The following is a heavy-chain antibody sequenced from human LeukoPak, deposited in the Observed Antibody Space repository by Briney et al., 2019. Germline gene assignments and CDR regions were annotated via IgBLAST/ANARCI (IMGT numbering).Heavy chain of an antibody. J-gene: IGHJ4*02. V-gene: IGHV1-18*01. CDR2: ISAYNGNT. CDR3: ARLSYYGSGSSPVNFDY. CDR1: GYTLTELS. D-gene: IGHD3-10*01. Sequence: ASVKVSCKVSGYTLTELSMHWVRQAPGQGLEWMGWISAYNGNTNYAQKLQGRVTMTTDTSTSTAYMELRSLRSDDTAVYYCARLSYYGSGSSPVNFDYWGQGTLVTVSS.